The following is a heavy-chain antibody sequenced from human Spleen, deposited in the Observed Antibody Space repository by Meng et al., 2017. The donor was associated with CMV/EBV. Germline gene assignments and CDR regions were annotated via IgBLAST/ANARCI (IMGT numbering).Heavy chain of an antibody. CDR2: IYYSGST. V-gene: IGHV4-30-4*08. CDR3: ARGNDFWSALSPFDI. D-gene: IGHD3-3*01. CDR1: SGPMSSADYY. J-gene: IGHJ3*02. Sequence: CTVSSGPMSSADYYWTWIRQPPGKGLEWIGYIYYSGSTYYNPSLKSRVTISVDTSKNQLSLKLGSVTAADTAVYYCARGNDFWSALSPFDIWGQGTMVTV.